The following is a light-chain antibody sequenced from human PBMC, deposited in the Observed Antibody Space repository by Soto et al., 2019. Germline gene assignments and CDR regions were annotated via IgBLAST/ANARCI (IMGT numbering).Light chain of an antibody. CDR3: HYYDSSLSGYVV. J-gene: IGLJ2*01. CDR1: SSNIGAGYD. CDR2: GNS. Sequence: QSVLTRPPSVSGAPGQRVTISCTGSSSNIGAGYDVHWYQQLPGTAPKLLIYGNSNRPSGVPDRFSGSKSGTSASLAITGLLSEDESAYHRHYYDSSLSGYVVFGRGTKLTVL. V-gene: IGLV1-40*01.